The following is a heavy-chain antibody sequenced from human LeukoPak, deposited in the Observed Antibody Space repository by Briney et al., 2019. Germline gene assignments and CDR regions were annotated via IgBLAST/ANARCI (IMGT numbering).Heavy chain of an antibody. Sequence: SEPLSLPCTDCGGSIRIYYWSWMPLPPRGGVGWVGHIYYSGSINYNPSLKSRVTISVDTSKNQFSLKLSSVTAADTALYYCAREGTSGTNLNWLDPWGQGTLVTVSS. CDR3: AREGTSGTNLNWLDP. V-gene: IGHV4-59*01. CDR2: IYYSGSI. D-gene: IGHD1-1*01. CDR1: GGSIRIYY. J-gene: IGHJ5*02.